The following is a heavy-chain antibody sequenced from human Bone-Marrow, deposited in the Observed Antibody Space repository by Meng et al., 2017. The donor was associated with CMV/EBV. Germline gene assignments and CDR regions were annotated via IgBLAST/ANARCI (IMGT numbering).Heavy chain of an antibody. CDR3: VRRVGYKWKDVGSGALDCFDP. V-gene: IGHV5-51*01. D-gene: IGHD1-20*01. Sequence: KVSCKGSGYRFTDYWIGWVRQMPGKGLEWMGIINPGDSNTRYSPSFQGQVTISADKSISTAYLQWTRLKASDTGMYYCVRRVGYKWKDVGSGALDCFDPWGQGTLVTGSS. J-gene: IGHJ5*02. CDR2: INPGDSNT. CDR1: GYRFTDYW.